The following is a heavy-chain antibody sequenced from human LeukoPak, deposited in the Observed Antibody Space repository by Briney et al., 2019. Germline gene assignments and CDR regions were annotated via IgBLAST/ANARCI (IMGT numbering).Heavy chain of an antibody. J-gene: IGHJ6*02. D-gene: IGHD3-3*01. CDR2: ISAYNGNT. CDR1: GYTFTSYG. Sequence: ASVKVSCKASGYTFTSYGISWVRQAPGQGLEWMGWISAYNGNTNYAQKLQGRVTMTTDTSTSTAYMELRSLRSDDTAVYYCARGPFLGRLRFLEWLSDYYYYGMDVWGQGTTVTVSS. CDR3: ARGPFLGRLRFLEWLSDYYYYGMDV. V-gene: IGHV1-18*01.